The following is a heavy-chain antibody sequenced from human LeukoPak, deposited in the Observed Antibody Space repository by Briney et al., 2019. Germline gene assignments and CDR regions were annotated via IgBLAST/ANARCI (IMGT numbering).Heavy chain of an antibody. CDR1: GFTFSSYA. CDR3: ARHNYDVDFDY. CDR2: ISGSGGST. J-gene: IGHJ4*02. D-gene: IGHD3-3*01. V-gene: IGHV3-23*01. Sequence: GGSLRLSCAASGFTFSSYAMSWVRQAPGKGLEWVSAISGSGGSTYYADSVKGRFTISRDNSKNTLYLQVNSLRADDTAVYYCARHNYDVDFDYWGQGTLVTVSS.